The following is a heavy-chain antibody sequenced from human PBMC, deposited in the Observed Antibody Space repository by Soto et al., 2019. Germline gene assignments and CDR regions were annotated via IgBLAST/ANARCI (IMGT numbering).Heavy chain of an antibody. Sequence: EVHLLESGGGLVQPGGSLRLSCAASGFTFSSYAISWVRQAPGKGLEWVSAISGSGDSTYFADSVKGRFTISRDNSKNTLYLQMNGLRAEDTAVYYCAKDYGSGPGDWFDPWGQGTLVTVSS. CDR1: GFTFSSYA. CDR2: ISGSGDST. D-gene: IGHD3-10*01. V-gene: IGHV3-23*01. CDR3: AKDYGSGPGDWFDP. J-gene: IGHJ5*02.